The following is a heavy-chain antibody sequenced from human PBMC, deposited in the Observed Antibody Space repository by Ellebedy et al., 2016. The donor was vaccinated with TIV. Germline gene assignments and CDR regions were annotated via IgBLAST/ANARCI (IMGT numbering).Heavy chain of an antibody. J-gene: IGHJ6*02. V-gene: IGHV1-3*04. CDR3: ATREWEDPMDV. CDR1: GHTFTTYG. D-gene: IGHD1-26*01. CDR2: INTGNGNT. Sequence: ASVKVSCXASGHTFTTYGIHWVRQAPGQRLEWMGWINTGNGNTKYSQRLQGRVTITRDTSATTAYMELSDLMSEDTAVYYCATREWEDPMDVWGQGTTVTVSS.